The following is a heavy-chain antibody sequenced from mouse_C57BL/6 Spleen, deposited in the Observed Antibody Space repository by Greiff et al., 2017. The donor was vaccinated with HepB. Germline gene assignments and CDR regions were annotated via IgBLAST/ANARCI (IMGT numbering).Heavy chain of an antibody. V-gene: IGHV2-2*01. J-gene: IGHJ4*01. CDR2: IWSGGST. CDR1: GFSLTSYG. Sequence: QVHVKQSGPGLVQPSQSLSITCTVSGFSLTSYGVHWVRQSPGKGLEWLGVIWSGGSTDYNAAFISRLSISKDNSKSQVFFKMNSLQADDTAIYYCARGGNENYYAMDYWGQGTSVTVSS. D-gene: IGHD2-1*01. CDR3: ARGGNENYYAMDY.